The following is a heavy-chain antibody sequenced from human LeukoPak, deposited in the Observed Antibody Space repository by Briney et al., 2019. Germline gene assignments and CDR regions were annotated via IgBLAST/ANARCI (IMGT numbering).Heavy chain of an antibody. Sequence: SETLSLTCTVSGGAISSYYWSWMRKPPGKGLEWIGYIYYSGSTNYNPSLGSRVTMSVDTSKNQFSLKVNSVTATDTAVYYCARRISGDYGNWLDPWGQGTLVTVSS. CDR1: GGAISSYY. V-gene: IGHV4-59*12. CDR3: ARRISGDYGNWLDP. D-gene: IGHD4-17*01. J-gene: IGHJ5*02. CDR2: IYYSGST.